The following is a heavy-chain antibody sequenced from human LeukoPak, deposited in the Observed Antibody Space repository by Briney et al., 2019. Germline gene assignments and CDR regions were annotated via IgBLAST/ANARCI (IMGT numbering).Heavy chain of an antibody. CDR3: ARDRIAVAGIFDY. CDR2: TIPILGIA. D-gene: IGHD6-19*01. V-gene: IGHV1-69*04. J-gene: IGHJ4*02. Sequence: PRASVKVSCKASGGTFSSYAISWVRQAPGQGLEWMGRTIPILGIANYAQKFQGRVTITADKSTSTAYMELSSLRSEDTAVYYCARDRIAVAGIFDYWGQGTLVTVSS. CDR1: GGTFSSYA.